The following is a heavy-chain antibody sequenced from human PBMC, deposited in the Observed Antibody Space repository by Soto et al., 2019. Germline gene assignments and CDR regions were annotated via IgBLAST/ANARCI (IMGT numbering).Heavy chain of an antibody. J-gene: IGHJ4*02. CDR1: GFTFSDYY. D-gene: IGHD3-22*01. Sequence: GGSLRLSCAASGFTFSDYYMTWIRQAPGKGLEWVSYISTTGTTIYYADSVKGRFTISRDNAKNSLYLQMNSLRGEDTAVYYCVRQRYDSSGYSFDNWGQGTLVTVSS. CDR3: VRQRYDSSGYSFDN. V-gene: IGHV3-11*01. CDR2: ISTTGTTI.